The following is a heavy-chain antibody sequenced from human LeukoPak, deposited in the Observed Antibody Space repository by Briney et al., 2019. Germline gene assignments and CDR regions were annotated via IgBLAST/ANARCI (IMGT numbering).Heavy chain of an antibody. J-gene: IGHJ6*03. CDR2: ISSSSSYI. CDR3: TTETWIQLWLAGYYYMDV. D-gene: IGHD5-18*01. V-gene: IGHV3-21*03. CDR1: GFTFSSYS. Sequence: GGSLRLSCAASGFTFSSYSMNWVRQAPGKGLEWVSSISSSSSYIYYADSVKGRFTISRDNAKNSLYLQMNSLKTEDTAVYYCTTETWIQLWLAGYYYMDVWGKGTTVTVSS.